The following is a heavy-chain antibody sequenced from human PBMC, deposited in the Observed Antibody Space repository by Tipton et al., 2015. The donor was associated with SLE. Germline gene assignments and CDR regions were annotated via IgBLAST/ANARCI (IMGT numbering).Heavy chain of an antibody. V-gene: IGHV4-39*07. CDR3: ARGPYYYMDV. Sequence: SNYMTWVRQAPGKGLEWVGSMYYSGSTYYNPSLKSRVTMSVDTSRNQCSLNLTSVTAADTAVYYCARGPYYYMDVWGKGTTVTVSS. J-gene: IGHJ6*03. CDR1: SNY. CDR2: MYYSGST.